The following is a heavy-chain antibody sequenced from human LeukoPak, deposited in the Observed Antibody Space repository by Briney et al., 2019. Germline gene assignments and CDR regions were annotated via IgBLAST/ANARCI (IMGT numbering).Heavy chain of an antibody. CDR1: GYTFAAYY. CDR2: INPSGGST. Sequence: ASVKVSCKATGYTFAAYYMHWVQQAPGQGLEWMGIINPSGGSTSYAQKFQGRVTMTRDTSTSTVYMELSSLRSEDTAVYYCARDGETYYYESSGRARGMDVWGQGTTVTVSS. CDR3: ARDGETYYYESSGRARGMDV. V-gene: IGHV1-46*01. J-gene: IGHJ6*02. D-gene: IGHD3-22*01.